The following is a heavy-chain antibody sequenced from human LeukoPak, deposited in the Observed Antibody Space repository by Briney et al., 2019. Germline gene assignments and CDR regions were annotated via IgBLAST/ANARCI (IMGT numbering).Heavy chain of an antibody. J-gene: IGHJ4*02. Sequence: ASVKVSCKASGYTFTGYYMHWVRQAPGQGLEWMGWINPNSGNTGYAQKFQGRVTITRDTSASTAYMELSSLRSEDTAVYYCARGRCVGSTNCYYFDSWGQGTLVTVSS. CDR2: INPNSGNT. CDR3: ARGRCVGSTNCYYFDS. D-gene: IGHD2-2*01. CDR1: GYTFTGYY. V-gene: IGHV1-8*03.